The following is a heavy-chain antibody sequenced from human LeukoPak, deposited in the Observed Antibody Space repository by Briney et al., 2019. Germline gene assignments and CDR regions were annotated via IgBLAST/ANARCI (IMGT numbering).Heavy chain of an antibody. D-gene: IGHD5-18*01. CDR3: ASSVTAMDLTYYYYYMDV. CDR1: GFTFSSYS. Sequence: PGGSLRLSCAASGFTFSSYSMNWVRQAPGKGLEWVSSISSSSSYIYYADSVKGRFTISRDNAKNSLYLQMNSLRAEDTAVYYCASSVTAMDLTYYYYYMDVWGKGTTVTVSS. J-gene: IGHJ6*03. CDR2: ISSSSSYI. V-gene: IGHV3-21*01.